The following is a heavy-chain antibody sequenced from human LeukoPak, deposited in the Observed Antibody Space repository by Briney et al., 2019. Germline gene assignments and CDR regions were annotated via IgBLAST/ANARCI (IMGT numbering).Heavy chain of an antibody. CDR2: VYTSGST. D-gene: IGHD1-7*01. V-gene: IGHV4-4*07. Sequence: SETLSLTCSVSGGSISGYYWTWIRQPAGKGLEWIGRVYTSGSTHYNPSLKTRLTMSVDTSKNQFSLKLSSGPAADAAVYYCARLIAGTTTAFDIWGQGTMVTVSS. CDR1: GGSISGYY. J-gene: IGHJ3*02. CDR3: ARLIAGTTTAFDI.